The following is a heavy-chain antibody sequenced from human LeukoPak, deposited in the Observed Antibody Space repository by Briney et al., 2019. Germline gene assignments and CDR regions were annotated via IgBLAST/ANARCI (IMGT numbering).Heavy chain of an antibody. V-gene: IGHV1-24*01. D-gene: IGHD2-2*01. CDR1: GYTLTELS. CDR3: ATTTQDCSSTSCPTEFDY. Sequence: ASVKVSCKVSGYTLTELSMHWVRQAPGKGLEWMGGFDPEDGETIYAQKIQGRVTMTEDTSTDTAYMELSSLRSEDTAVYYFATTTQDCSSTSCPTEFDYWGQGTLVTVSS. CDR2: FDPEDGET. J-gene: IGHJ4*02.